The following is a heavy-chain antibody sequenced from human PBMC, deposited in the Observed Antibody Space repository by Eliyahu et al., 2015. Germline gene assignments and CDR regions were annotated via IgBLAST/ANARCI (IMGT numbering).Heavy chain of an antibody. CDR1: GGTFSSYT. D-gene: IGHD2-15*01. Sequence: QVQLVQSGAEVKKPGSSVXVSCXASGGTFSSYTISWVRQAPGQGLEWMGRIIPILGIANYAQKFQGRVTITADKSTSTAYMELSSLRSEDTAVYYCASFGVVVAATWGQGTLVTVSS. V-gene: IGHV1-69*02. CDR3: ASFGVVVAAT. CDR2: IIPILGIA. J-gene: IGHJ5*02.